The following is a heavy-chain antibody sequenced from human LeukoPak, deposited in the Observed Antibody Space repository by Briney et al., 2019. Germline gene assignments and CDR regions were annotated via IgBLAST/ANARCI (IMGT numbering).Heavy chain of an antibody. Sequence: SQTLSLTCTVSGGSISSGDDYWSWIRQPPGKGLEWIGYIYYSGSTYYNPSLKSRVTISVDTSNNQFSLKLSSVTAADTAVYYCARDRAGIAAAWHDYYYMDVWGKGTTVTVSS. D-gene: IGHD6-13*01. CDR3: ARDRAGIAAAWHDYYYMDV. CDR2: IYYSGST. V-gene: IGHV4-30-4*08. CDR1: GGSISSGDDY. J-gene: IGHJ6*03.